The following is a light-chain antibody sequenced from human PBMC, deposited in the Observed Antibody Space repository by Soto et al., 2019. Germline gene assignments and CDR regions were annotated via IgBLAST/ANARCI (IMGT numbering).Light chain of an antibody. J-gene: IGKJ1*01. CDR3: QHYNSYSEA. Sequence: DIPMTQSPSTLSGSVGDRVTITCRASQTISSWLAWYQQKPGKAPKLLIYKASTLKSGVPSRFSGSGSGTEFTFTISSLQPDDFATYYCQHYNSYSEAFGQGTKVELK. CDR1: QTISSW. CDR2: KAS. V-gene: IGKV1-5*03.